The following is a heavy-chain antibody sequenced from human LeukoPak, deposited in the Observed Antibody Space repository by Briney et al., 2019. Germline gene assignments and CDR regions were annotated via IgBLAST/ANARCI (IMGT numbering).Heavy chain of an antibody. D-gene: IGHD3-16*01. J-gene: IGHJ4*02. CDR3: ARARGAYLRY. V-gene: IGHV3-30*09. CDR2: VSYDGAKI. CDR1: GFTFRHYA. Sequence: PGKSLRLSWATSGFTFRHYAMHWLRQAPGKGLEWVAVVSYDGAKIYYADPVKGRFAISRDNANSTLYLQMNNLTSDDTALYYCARARGAYLRYWGQGTLVTVSS.